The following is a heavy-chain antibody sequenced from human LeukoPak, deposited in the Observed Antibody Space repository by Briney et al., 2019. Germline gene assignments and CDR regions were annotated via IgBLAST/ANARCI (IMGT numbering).Heavy chain of an antibody. CDR2: IKQDGSEK. V-gene: IGHV3-7*01. D-gene: IGHD3-3*01. CDR3: ARERWYDFWSGYSGFYYYYGMDV. CDR1: GFTFSSYW. Sequence: GGSLRLSCAASGFTFSSYWMSWVRQAPGKGLEWVANIKQDGSEKYYVDSVEGRFTISRDNAKNSLYLQMNSLRAEDTAVYYCARERWYDFWSGYSGFYYYYGMDVWGQGTTVTVSS. J-gene: IGHJ6*02.